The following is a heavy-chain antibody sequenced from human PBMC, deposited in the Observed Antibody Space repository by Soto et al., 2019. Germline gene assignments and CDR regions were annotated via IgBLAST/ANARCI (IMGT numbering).Heavy chain of an antibody. Sequence: GGSLRLSCAASGFTFSSYAMSWVRQAPGKGLEWVSAISGSGGSTYYADSVKGRFTISRDNSKNTLYLQMNSLRAEDTAVYYCAKSPLWFGELPEPFDYWGQGTLVTVSS. CDR1: GFTFSSYA. CDR3: AKSPLWFGELPEPFDY. J-gene: IGHJ4*02. V-gene: IGHV3-23*01. CDR2: ISGSGGST. D-gene: IGHD3-10*01.